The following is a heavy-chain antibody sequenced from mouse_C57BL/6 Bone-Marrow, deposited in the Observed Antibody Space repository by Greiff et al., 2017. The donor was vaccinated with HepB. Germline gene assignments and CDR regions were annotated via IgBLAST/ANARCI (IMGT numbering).Heavy chain of an antibody. V-gene: IGHV1-4*01. Sequence: LVESGAELARPGASVKMSCKASGYTFTSYTMHWVKQRPGQGLEWIGYINPSSGYTKYNQKFKDKATLTADKSSSTAYMQLSSLTSEDSAVYYCARGYGSSYDWYFDVWGTGTTVTVSS. D-gene: IGHD1-1*01. J-gene: IGHJ1*03. CDR3: ARGYGSSYDWYFDV. CDR2: INPSSGYT. CDR1: GYTFTSYT.